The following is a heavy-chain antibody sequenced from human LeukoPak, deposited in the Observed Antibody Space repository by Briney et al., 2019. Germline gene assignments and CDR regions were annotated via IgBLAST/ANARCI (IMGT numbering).Heavy chain of an antibody. CDR2: FSRSGPYI. D-gene: IGHD2-2*01. CDR3: ARVTAAMTHWHFDL. J-gene: IGHJ2*01. CDR1: GFTFISYP. V-gene: IGHV3-21*01. Sequence: PGGSLRLSCAASGFTFISYPMHWVRQAPGKGLEWVSSFSRSGPYIYYADSVKRRFTISRDNAKNSLYLQMNSLSAEETAVYYSARVTAAMTHWHFDLWGSGTLVTVSS.